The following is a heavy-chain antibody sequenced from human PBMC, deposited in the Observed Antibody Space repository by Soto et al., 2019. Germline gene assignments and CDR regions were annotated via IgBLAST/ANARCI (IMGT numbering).Heavy chain of an antibody. Sequence: SVKVSCKASGGPFSTYTISWVRQAPGQGLEWMGRIIPILGIVNFAQNFQGRVTITADKSTSTAYMELSSLRSEDTAVYYCARDLVKVGGLARGLRFSNDAFDIWGQGTMVTVSS. CDR1: GGPFSTYT. V-gene: IGHV1-69*04. D-gene: IGHD5-12*01. CDR3: ARDLVKVGGLARGLRFSNDAFDI. CDR2: IIPILGIV. J-gene: IGHJ3*02.